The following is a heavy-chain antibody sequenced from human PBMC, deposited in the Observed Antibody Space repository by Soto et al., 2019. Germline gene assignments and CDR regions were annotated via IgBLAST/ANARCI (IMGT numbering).Heavy chain of an antibody. Sequence: EVQLVESGGGLVQPGRSLRLSCAASGFTCDDYAMHWVRQAPGKGLEWVSGISWNSGSIGYADSVKGRFTISRDNAKNSLYLQMNSLRAEDTALYYCAKDMWVTGTEDAFDIWGQGTIVTVSS. D-gene: IGHD1-7*01. CDR2: ISWNSGSI. CDR3: AKDMWVTGTEDAFDI. V-gene: IGHV3-9*01. J-gene: IGHJ3*02. CDR1: GFTCDDYA.